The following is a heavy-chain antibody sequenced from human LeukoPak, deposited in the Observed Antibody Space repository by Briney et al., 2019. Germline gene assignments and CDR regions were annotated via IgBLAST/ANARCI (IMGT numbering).Heavy chain of an antibody. CDR1: GGTFSSYG. D-gene: IGHD1-26*01. CDR2: VIPVFGIT. Sequence: ASVKVSCKASGGTFSSYGINWVRQAPGQGLEWIGSVIPVFGITHYAQRFQGRVTITADKDTSTVDMELTSLRFEDTAVYYCSRAAGGLVGAMESEYHQYAMDVWGQGTTVSVSS. CDR3: SRAAGGLVGAMESEYHQYAMDV. V-gene: IGHV1-69*04. J-gene: IGHJ6*02.